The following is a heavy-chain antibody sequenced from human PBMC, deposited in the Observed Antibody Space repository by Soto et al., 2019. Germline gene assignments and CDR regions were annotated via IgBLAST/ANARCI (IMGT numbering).Heavy chain of an antibody. Sequence: PGGSLRLSCAASGFTFDDYAMHWVRQAPGKGLEWVSGISWNSGSIGYADSVKGRFTISRDNAKNSLYLQMNSLRAEDTAVYYCARKNWGFDYWGQGTLVTVSS. CDR1: GFTFDDYA. J-gene: IGHJ4*02. CDR2: ISWNSGSI. D-gene: IGHD7-27*01. V-gene: IGHV3-9*01. CDR3: ARKNWGFDY.